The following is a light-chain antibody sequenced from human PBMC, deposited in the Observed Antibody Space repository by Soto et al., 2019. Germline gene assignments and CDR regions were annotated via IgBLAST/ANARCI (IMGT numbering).Light chain of an antibody. CDR2: GVN. V-gene: IGLV2-8*01. CDR1: STDVGEYNY. CDR3: SSFVSAPVI. Sequence: QSALAQPPSASGSPGQSVTIPCAGTSTDVGEYNYVSWYQQHPGKVPKLIIFGVNKRPSGVPDRFSGSKSGDTASLTVSGLQAEDEADYYCSSFVSAPVIFGGGTKVTVL. J-gene: IGLJ2*01.